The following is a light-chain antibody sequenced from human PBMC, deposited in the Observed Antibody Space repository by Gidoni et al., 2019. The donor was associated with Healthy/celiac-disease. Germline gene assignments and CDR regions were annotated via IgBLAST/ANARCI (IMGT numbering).Light chain of an antibody. Sequence: DIQMTQSPSSLSASVGDRVTITCRASPSISSYLNWYQQKPGKAPMLLIYAASSLQSGVPSRFSGSGSGTDFTLTISSLQPEDFATYYCQQSYSTPPITFGQGTRLEIK. V-gene: IGKV1-39*01. CDR2: AAS. CDR1: PSISSY. CDR3: QQSYSTPPIT. J-gene: IGKJ5*01.